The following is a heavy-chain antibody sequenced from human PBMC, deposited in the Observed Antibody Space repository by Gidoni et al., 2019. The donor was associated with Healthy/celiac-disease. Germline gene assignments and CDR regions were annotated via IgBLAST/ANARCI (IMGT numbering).Heavy chain of an antibody. J-gene: IGHJ6*02. D-gene: IGHD1-26*01. Sequence: QVQLVQSGAEVKKPGASVKVSCKASGYTFTSYGISWVRQAPGQGLEWMGWISAYNGNTNYAQKLQGRVTMTTDTSTSTAYMELRSLRSDDTAVYYCAREVGAPYYYYYYGMDVWGQGTTVTVS. CDR1: GYTFTSYG. CDR2: ISAYNGNT. V-gene: IGHV1-18*01. CDR3: AREVGAPYYYYYYGMDV.